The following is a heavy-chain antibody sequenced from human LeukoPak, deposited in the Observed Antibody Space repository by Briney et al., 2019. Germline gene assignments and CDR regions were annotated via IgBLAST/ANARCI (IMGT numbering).Heavy chain of an antibody. CDR3: ARVDQYDYVWGISD. D-gene: IGHD3-16*01. CDR1: GGSISSRS. Sequence: PSETLSLICTVSGGSISSRSYYWGWIRQPPGKGLEWVSYISSSSSTIYYADSVKGRFTISRDNAKNSLYLQMNSLRAEDTAVYYCARVDQYDYVWGISDWGQGTLVTVSS. V-gene: IGHV3-48*01. CDR2: ISSSSSTI. J-gene: IGHJ4*02.